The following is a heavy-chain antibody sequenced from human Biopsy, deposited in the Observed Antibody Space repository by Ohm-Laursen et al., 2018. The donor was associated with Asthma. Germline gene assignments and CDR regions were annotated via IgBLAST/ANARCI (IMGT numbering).Heavy chain of an antibody. J-gene: IGHJ5*02. CDR2: IYSGGGT. CDR3: AKDGRGGTPDNWFDP. V-gene: IGHV3-53*01. CDR1: GFTVSTNG. Sequence: SLRLSCAASGFTVSTNGMSWVRQPPGKGLEWVSVIYSGGGTYYADSVQGRVTISRDNSKNTLSLQMNSLRAEDTAVYYCAKDGRGGTPDNWFDPWGQGTPVTVSS. D-gene: IGHD1-7*01.